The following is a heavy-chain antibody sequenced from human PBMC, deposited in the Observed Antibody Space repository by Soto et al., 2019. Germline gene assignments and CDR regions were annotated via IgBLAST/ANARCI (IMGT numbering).Heavy chain of an antibody. CDR3: ARDLLPYYDILTGFYYYYGMDV. V-gene: IGHV3-21*01. CDR2: ISSSSSYI. CDR1: GFTFSSYS. J-gene: IGHJ6*02. Sequence: GESLKISCAASGFTFSSYSMNWVRQAPGKGLEWVSSISSSSSYIYYADSVKGRFTISRDNAKNSLYLQMNSLRAEDTAVYYCARDLLPYYDILTGFYYYYGMDVWGQGTTVTVSS. D-gene: IGHD3-9*01.